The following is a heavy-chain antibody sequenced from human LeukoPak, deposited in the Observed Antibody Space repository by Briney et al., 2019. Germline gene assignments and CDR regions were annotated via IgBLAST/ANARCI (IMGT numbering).Heavy chain of an antibody. CDR1: GGSISSSSYY. CDR3: ASEGVEGCTNGVCYAKYYFDY. J-gene: IGHJ4*02. V-gene: IGHV4-39*01. Sequence: SETLSLTCTVSGGSISSSSYYWGWIRQPPGKGLEWIGSIYYSGSTYYNPSLKSRVTISVDTSKNQFSLKLSSVTAADTAAYYCASEGVEGCTNGVCYAKYYFDYWGQGTLVTVSS. D-gene: IGHD2-8*01. CDR2: IYYSGST.